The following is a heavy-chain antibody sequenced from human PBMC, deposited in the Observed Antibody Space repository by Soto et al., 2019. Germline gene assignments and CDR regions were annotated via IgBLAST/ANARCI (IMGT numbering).Heavy chain of an antibody. D-gene: IGHD5-12*01. CDR1: GFTFGSYA. V-gene: IGHV3-23*01. Sequence: PGGSLRLSCAASGFTFGSYAMSWVRQAPGKGLEWVSAISGSGGSTYYADSVKGRLTISRDNSKNTLYLQMNSLRAEDTAVYYCAKGRVATITDYYYYGMDVWGQGTTVTVSS. CDR3: AKGRVATITDYYYYGMDV. CDR2: ISGSGGST. J-gene: IGHJ6*02.